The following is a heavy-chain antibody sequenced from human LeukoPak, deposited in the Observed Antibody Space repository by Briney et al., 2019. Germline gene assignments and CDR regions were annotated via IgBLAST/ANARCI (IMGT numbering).Heavy chain of an antibody. J-gene: IGHJ6*03. CDR1: GYTFTSYD. Sequence: GASVTLSCKSSGYTFTSYDINRGRQATGQGLEWVGLMNPNSGNTGYAQKFKGRVTITRNTSISTAYMELSSLRSEDTAVYYCARGYSSSSYYYYMDVWGKGTTVTVSS. D-gene: IGHD6-6*01. V-gene: IGHV1-8*03. CDR2: MNPNSGNT. CDR3: ARGYSSSSYYYYMDV.